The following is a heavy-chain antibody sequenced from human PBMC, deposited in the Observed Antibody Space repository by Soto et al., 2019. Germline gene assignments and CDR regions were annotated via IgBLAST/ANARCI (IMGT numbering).Heavy chain of an antibody. Sequence: QVQLVQSGPALKRPGASMKVSCKASGYTFTSYGISWVRQAPGQGLEWMAWISPLKGRTQYSQKAQGRVTLSTDTSSNTAYMEMTTLRVDDTAVYYCAMDYGDRPEYFKHWGQRTLVTVS. D-gene: IGHD4-17*01. J-gene: IGHJ1*01. CDR1: GYTFTSYG. CDR3: AMDYGDRPEYFKH. CDR2: ISPLKGRT. V-gene: IGHV1-18*04.